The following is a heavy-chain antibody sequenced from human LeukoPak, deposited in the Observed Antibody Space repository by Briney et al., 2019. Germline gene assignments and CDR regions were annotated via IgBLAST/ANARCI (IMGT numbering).Heavy chain of an antibody. CDR1: GFIFSSYA. CDR2: ISGSAGST. D-gene: IGHD6-13*01. J-gene: IGHJ4*02. V-gene: IGHV3-23*01. CDR3: AKDQDVAAAGTWGSTDY. Sequence: GGSLRLSCAASGFIFSSYAMSWVRQAPGKGLEWVSVISGSAGSTYYADSVKGRFTISRGNSKNTLYLQMNSLRAEDTAVYYCAKDQDVAAAGTWGSTDYWGQGTLVTVSS.